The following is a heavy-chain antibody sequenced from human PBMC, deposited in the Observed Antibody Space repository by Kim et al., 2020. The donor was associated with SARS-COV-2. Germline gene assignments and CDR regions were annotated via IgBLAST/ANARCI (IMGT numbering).Heavy chain of an antibody. D-gene: IGHD3-22*01. J-gene: IGHJ4*02. CDR2: ISSSSSYT. V-gene: IGHV3-11*05. CDR3: AREVGYYYDSSGYYWFDY. CDR1: GFTFSDYY. Sequence: GGSLRLSCAASGFTFSDYYMSWIRQAPGKGLEWVSYISSSSSYTNYADSVKGRFTISRDNAKNSLYLQMNSLRAEDTAVYYCAREVGYYYDSSGYYWFDYWGQGTLVTVSS.